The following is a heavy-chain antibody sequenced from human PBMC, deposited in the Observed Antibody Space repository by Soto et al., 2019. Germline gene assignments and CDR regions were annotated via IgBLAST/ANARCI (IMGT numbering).Heavy chain of an antibody. CDR1: GFTFSSYA. V-gene: IGHV3-23*01. CDR2: ISGSGGST. J-gene: IGHJ6*03. D-gene: IGHD3-3*01. CDR3: AKAPTTPLRFLEWSPMNPYYYYMDV. Sequence: PGGSLRLSCAASGFTFSSYAMSWVRQAPGKGLEWVSAISGSGGSTYYADSVKGRFTISRDNSKNTLYLQMNSLRAEDTAVYYCAKAPTTPLRFLEWSPMNPYYYYMDVWGKGTTVTVSS.